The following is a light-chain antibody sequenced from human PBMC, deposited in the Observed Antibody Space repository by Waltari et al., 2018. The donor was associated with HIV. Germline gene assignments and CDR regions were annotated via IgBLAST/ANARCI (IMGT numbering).Light chain of an antibody. CDR1: TTDIGGYNY. V-gene: IGLV2-14*03. CDR3: CSYTKLTTHYVL. Sequence: QSALTQPASVSGSPGQSITISCNGTTTDIGGYNYVSWYQRHPDKAPKLIIFGVSNRPSGISSRFSGSTSCNTASLTISGRQAEDEADYYCCSYTKLTTHYVLFGGGTKLTVL. J-gene: IGLJ2*01. CDR2: GVS.